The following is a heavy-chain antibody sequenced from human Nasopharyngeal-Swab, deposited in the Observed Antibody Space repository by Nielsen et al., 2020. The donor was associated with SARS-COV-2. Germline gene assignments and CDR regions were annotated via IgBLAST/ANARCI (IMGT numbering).Heavy chain of an antibody. D-gene: IGHD2-15*01. CDR2: INPNSGGT. V-gene: IGHV1-2*06. CDR3: ARLLVAATQNWYDP. J-gene: IGHJ5*02. Sequence: WVRQAPGQGLEWMGRINPNSGGTNYAQKFQGRVTMTRDKSISTAYLQWGSLKASDTAMYYCARLLVAATQNWYDPWGQGTLVTVSS.